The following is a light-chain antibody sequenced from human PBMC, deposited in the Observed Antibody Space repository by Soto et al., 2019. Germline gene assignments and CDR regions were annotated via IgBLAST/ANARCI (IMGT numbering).Light chain of an antibody. J-gene: IGKJ1*01. CDR3: LQDYNYPRT. V-gene: IGKV1-6*01. CDR2: AAS. Sequence: AIQMTQSPSSLSASVGDRVTITCRASQGIRNDLGWYQQKPGKAPKLLIYAASSLQGGVPSRFSGRGSGPDFTLTISSLQPEDFATYYCLQDYNYPRTLGQGTKVDIK. CDR1: QGIRND.